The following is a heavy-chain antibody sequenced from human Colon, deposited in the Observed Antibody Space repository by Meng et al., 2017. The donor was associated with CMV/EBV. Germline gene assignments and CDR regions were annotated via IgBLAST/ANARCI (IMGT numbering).Heavy chain of an antibody. V-gene: IGHV3-53*01. CDR1: GFIVSSSS. CDR3: ARAIVGKSNGMDV. CDR2: IYSDGNT. J-gene: IGHJ6*02. Sequence: GVLKISCAASGFIVSSSSMNWVRQAPGKGLEWVSVIYSDGNTYHADSVKDRFTISRDYSENTVYLQMDSLRAEDTARYYCARAIVGKSNGMDVWGQGTTVTVSS. D-gene: IGHD3-22*01.